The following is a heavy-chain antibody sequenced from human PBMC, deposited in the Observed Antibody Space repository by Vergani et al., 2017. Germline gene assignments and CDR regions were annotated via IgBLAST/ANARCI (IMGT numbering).Heavy chain of an antibody. V-gene: IGHV4-30-4*01. J-gene: IGHJ3*02. Sequence: QVQLQESGPGLVKPSQTLSLTCTVSGGSISSGDYYWSWIRQPPGKGREWIGYIYYSGSTYYNPSLKSRVTIAVDTSKNQCSLKLSSVTAADTAVYYCARGLWLLNGADAFDIWGQGTMVTVSS. CDR2: IYYSGST. CDR1: GGSISSGDYY. CDR3: ARGLWLLNGADAFDI. D-gene: IGHD3-22*01.